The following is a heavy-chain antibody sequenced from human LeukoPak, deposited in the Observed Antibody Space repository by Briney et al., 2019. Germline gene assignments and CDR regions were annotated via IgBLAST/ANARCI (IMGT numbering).Heavy chain of an antibody. V-gene: IGHV3-48*03. CDR3: ARAPAHSSGYPEAFDI. J-gene: IGHJ3*02. D-gene: IGHD3-22*01. CDR2: ISSSGSTI. CDR1: GFTFSNYE. Sequence: GGSLRLSCAASGFTFSNYEMNWVRQAPGKGLEWVSYISSSGSTIYNADSVKGRFTISRDNAKNSLYLQMNSLRAEDTAVYYCARAPAHSSGYPEAFDIWGQGTMVTVSS.